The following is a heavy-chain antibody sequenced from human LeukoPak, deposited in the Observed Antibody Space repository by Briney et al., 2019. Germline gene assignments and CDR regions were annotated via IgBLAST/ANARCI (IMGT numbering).Heavy chain of an antibody. V-gene: IGHV4-4*07. Sequence: NPSETLSLTCTVPGGSISSYYWSWIRQPAGKGLEWIGRMYTSGETNYNPTLKSRVTISLDTSKNQFSLRLSSVTAADTAVYYCAAGSQSTALIKWGQGTLVTVSS. J-gene: IGHJ4*02. D-gene: IGHD5-18*01. CDR3: AAGSQSTALIK. CDR1: GGSISSYY. CDR2: MYTSGET.